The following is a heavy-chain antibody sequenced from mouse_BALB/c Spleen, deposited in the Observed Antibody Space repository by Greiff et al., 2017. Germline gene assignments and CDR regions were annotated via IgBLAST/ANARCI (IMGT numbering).Heavy chain of an antibody. D-gene: IGHD2-10*02. CDR2: IDPYNGGT. CDR1: GYSFTDHN. CDR3: ARPYGNYLDY. Sequence: EVQLQQSGPELVKPGASVKVSCKASGYSFTDHNMYWVKQSHGKSLEWIGYIDPYNGGTSYNQKFKGKATMTVDKSSSTAYMELARLTSEDSAIYYCARPYGNYLDYWGQGTSVTVSS. J-gene: IGHJ4*01. V-gene: IGHV1S135*01.